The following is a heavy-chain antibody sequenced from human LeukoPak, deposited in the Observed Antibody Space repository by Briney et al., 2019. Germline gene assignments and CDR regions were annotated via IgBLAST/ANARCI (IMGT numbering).Heavy chain of an antibody. CDR2: IKQDGSEK. CDR3: ATTRFFDY. CDR1: GFTFSSYW. J-gene: IGHJ4*02. Sequence: GALRPSCVVSGFTFSSYWMSWVRQAPGKGLEWVANIKQDGSEKYYVDSVKGRFTISRDNAKNSLYLQMNSLRAEDTAVYYCATTRFFDYWGQGTLVTVSS. D-gene: IGHD1-14*01. V-gene: IGHV3-7*01.